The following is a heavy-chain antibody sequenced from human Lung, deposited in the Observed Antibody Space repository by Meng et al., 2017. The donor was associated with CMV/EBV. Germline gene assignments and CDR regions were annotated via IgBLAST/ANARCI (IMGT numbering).Heavy chain of an antibody. V-gene: IGHV1-8*01. D-gene: IGHD2-15*01. CDR3: ARGYCSGGSCPVFYP. CDR2: MNPNSGNT. J-gene: IGHJ5*02. CDR1: ECTFPSYD. Sequence: AGVRKPGAFVNVSVKASECTFPSYDINWVRQATGQVLEWMGWMNPNSGNTGYAQKFQGRVTMTRNTSISTAYMELSSLRSEDTAVYYCARGYCSGGSCPVFYPWGQGTLVTVSS.